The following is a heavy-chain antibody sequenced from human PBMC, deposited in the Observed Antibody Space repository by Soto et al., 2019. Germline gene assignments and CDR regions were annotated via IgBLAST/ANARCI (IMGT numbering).Heavy chain of an antibody. J-gene: IGHJ6*02. CDR1: GFTFSSYG. CDR2: ISYDGSNK. Sequence: QVQLVESGGGVVQPGRSLRLSCAASGFTFSSYGMHWVRQAPGKGLEWVAVISYDGSNKYYADSVKGRFTISRDNSKNTVYLQMSGLRAEDTAVYYCAKDCHDFWSGYYFPYYYGMDVWGQGTTVTVSS. D-gene: IGHD3-3*01. CDR3: AKDCHDFWSGYYFPYYYGMDV. V-gene: IGHV3-30*18.